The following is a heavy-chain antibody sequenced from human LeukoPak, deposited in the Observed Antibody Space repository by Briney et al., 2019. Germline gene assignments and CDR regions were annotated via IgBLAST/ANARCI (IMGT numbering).Heavy chain of an antibody. J-gene: IGHJ2*01. V-gene: IGHV3-74*01. D-gene: IGHD1-1*01. CDR2: IHKDGSNP. CDR1: GFTFSSYA. Sequence: GGSLRLSCAASGFTFSSYAMSWVRQAPGKGLEWVSRIHKDGSNPIYTDSVKGRFTISRDNARNTLYLQMDSLRAEDTAVCFCAREAMGSGNWYFDLWGRGTLVTVSS. CDR3: AREAMGSGNWYFDL.